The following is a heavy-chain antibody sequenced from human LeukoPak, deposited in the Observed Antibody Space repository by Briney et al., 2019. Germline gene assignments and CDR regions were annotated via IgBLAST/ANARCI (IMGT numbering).Heavy chain of an antibody. D-gene: IGHD3-22*01. V-gene: IGHV5-51*01. Sequence: GESLKISCKGSGYSFTSYWIGWVRQMPGKGLEWMGIIYPGDSDTRYSPSFQGQVTISADKSISTACLQWSSLKASDTAMYYCASLDYYDSSGYAYWGQGTLVTVSS. J-gene: IGHJ4*02. CDR2: IYPGDSDT. CDR1: GYSFTSYW. CDR3: ASLDYYDSSGYAY.